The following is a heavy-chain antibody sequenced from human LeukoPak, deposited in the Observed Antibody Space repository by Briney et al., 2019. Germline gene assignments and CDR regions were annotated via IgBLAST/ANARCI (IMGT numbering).Heavy chain of an antibody. CDR1: GFTFTTYA. J-gene: IGHJ2*01. D-gene: IGHD2-21*01. CDR2: ITGSGGST. V-gene: IGHV3-23*01. Sequence: GGSLRLSCAASGFTFTTYALTWVRQAPGKGLEWVSAITGSGGSTYYADSVRGRFTISRDNSKNTLYLQMNSLRAEDTAVYYCAKDLFLGSSYPWGGAPLVTVSS. CDR3: AKDLFLGSSYP.